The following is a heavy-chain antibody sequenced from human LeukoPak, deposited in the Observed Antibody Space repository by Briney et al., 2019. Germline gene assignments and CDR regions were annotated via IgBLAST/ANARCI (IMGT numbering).Heavy chain of an antibody. V-gene: IGHV4-61*02. CDR2: IYTSGST. CDR3: ARERGVTYYYGSGSYPDY. CDR1: GGSISSNGYY. J-gene: IGHJ4*02. Sequence: SETLSLTCTVSGGSISSNGYYWSWIRQPAGKGLEWIGRIYTSGSTNYNPSLKSRVTISVDTAKNQFSLKLSSVTAADTAVYYCARERGVTYYYGSGSYPDYWGQGTLVAVSS. D-gene: IGHD3-10*01.